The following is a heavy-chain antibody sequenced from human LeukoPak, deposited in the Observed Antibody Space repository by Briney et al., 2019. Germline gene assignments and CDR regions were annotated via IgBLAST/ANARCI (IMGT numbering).Heavy chain of an antibody. J-gene: IGHJ6*02. CDR2: INAGNGNT. V-gene: IGHV1-3*01. CDR1: GYTFTSYA. D-gene: IGHD6-13*01. Sequence: ASVKVSCKASGYTFTSYAMRWVRQAPGQRLGWMGWINAGNGNTKYSQKFQGRVTITRDTSASTAYMGLSSLRSEDTAVYYCARLCSSSWCFYYYGMDVWGQGTTVTVSS. CDR3: ARLCSSSWCFYYYGMDV.